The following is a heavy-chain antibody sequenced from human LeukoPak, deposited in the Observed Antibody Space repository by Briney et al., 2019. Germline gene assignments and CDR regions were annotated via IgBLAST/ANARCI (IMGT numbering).Heavy chain of an antibody. V-gene: IGHV1-2*02. CDR1: GYTFTSYG. CDR3: ARDRLRLGYERTNWFDP. CDR2: FNPNNGGT. D-gene: IGHD2-15*01. J-gene: IGHJ5*02. Sequence: ASVKVSCRASGYTFTSYGITWVRQAPGQGLEGLGWFNPNNGGTNDGQKFQGRVTMTRDTSISTAYMELSRLRSDDTAAHYCARDRLRLGYERTNWFDPWGEGTLVTVSS.